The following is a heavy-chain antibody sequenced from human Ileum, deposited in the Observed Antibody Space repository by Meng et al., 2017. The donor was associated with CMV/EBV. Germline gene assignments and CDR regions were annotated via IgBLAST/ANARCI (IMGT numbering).Heavy chain of an antibody. CDR2: IIPFFGAS. D-gene: IGHD7-27*01. CDR3: ARMGGVTNWGFVY. V-gene: IGHV1-69*05. J-gene: IGHJ4*02. Sequence: ASGGTFSSYTVTWARQAPGQGLEWIGEIIPFFGASTYAQKLQGRVTFTTDESTATVDMELSSLTSEDTAVYYCARMGGVTNWGFVYWGQGALVTVSS. CDR1: GGTFSSYT.